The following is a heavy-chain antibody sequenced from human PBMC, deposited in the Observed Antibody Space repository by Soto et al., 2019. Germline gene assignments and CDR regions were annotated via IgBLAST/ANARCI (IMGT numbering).Heavy chain of an antibody. D-gene: IGHD3-9*01. V-gene: IGHV1-18*01. J-gene: IGHJ4*02. CDR1: GYTCSTYD. CDR3: ARERRRPYYDILTGYFPFDY. CDR2: ISGNNGNT. Sequence: ASVKVSCKASGYTCSTYDISGVLQSRLQWLEWMGWISGNNGNTNYAQNVQDRVTMTTDTSTNTAYMELRSLRSDDTAVYYCARERRRPYYDILTGYFPFDYWGQGTLVTVSS.